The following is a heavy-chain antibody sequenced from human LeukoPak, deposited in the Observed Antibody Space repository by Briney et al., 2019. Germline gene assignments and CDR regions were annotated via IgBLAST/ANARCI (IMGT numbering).Heavy chain of an antibody. CDR2: IYYSGST. J-gene: IGHJ3*02. CDR1: GGSISSSCYY. V-gene: IGHV4-39*01. D-gene: IGHD4-23*01. CDR3: ARSEENYGGTDAFDI. Sequence: SETLSLTCTVSGGSISSSCYYWGWIRQPPGKGLEWIGRIYYSGSTYYNPSLKSRVTISVDTSKNQFSLKLSSVTAADTAVYYCARSEENYGGTDAFDIWGQGTMVTVSS.